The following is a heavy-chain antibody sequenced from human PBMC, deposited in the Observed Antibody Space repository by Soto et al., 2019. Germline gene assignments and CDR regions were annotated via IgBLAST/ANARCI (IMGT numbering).Heavy chain of an antibody. V-gene: IGHV4-59*01. CDR3: ARVRSSSEFDY. CDR1: GGSISSYY. CDR2: IYYSGST. J-gene: IGHJ4*02. D-gene: IGHD6-13*01. Sequence: QVQLQESGPGLVKPSETLSLTCTVSGGSISSYYWSWIRQPPGKGLEWIGYIYYSGSTNYNPSLKSRVTISVDTSKNQFSLKLSSVTAADTAVYYCARVRSSSEFDYWGQGTLVTVSS.